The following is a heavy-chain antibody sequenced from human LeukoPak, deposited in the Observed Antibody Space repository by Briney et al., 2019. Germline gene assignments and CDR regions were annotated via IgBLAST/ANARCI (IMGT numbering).Heavy chain of an antibody. J-gene: IGHJ4*02. Sequence: SETLSLTCAVYGGSFSGYCWSWSRQPPGKGXXXXXEINHSGSTNYNPSLKSRVTISVDTSKNQFSLKLSSVTAADTAVYYCARGLGRWVNSAPCHWGQGTPVTVSS. CDR1: GGSFSGYC. CDR2: INHSGST. D-gene: IGHD2/OR15-2a*01. V-gene: IGHV4-34*01. CDR3: ARGLGRWVNSAPCH.